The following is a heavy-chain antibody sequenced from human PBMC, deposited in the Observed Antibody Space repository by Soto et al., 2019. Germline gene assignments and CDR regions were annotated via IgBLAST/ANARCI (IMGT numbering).Heavy chain of an antibody. V-gene: IGHV1-46*03. J-gene: IGHJ2*01. CDR2: INPSGGST. D-gene: IGHD2-21*02. CDR3: ARGYCGGDCYPYWYFDL. Sequence: QVQLVQSGAEVKKPGASVKVSCRASGYTFTSYYMHWVRQAPGQGLEWMGIINPSGGSTSYAQKFQGRVTMTRDTSTSTVYIELSSLRSEDTAVYYCARGYCGGDCYPYWYFDLWGRGTLVTVSS. CDR1: GYTFTSYY.